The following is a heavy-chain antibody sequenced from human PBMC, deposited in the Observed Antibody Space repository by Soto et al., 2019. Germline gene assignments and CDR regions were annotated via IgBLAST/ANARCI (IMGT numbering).Heavy chain of an antibody. Sequence: DVQLVESGGGLVQPGRSLRLSCVASGFIADDYAMHWVRQAPGKGLEWVSGISSNSATINYADSVKGRFTISRDNAKNSLFLQMHSLRPEDTAFYYCVKAMLWGGMTTIHYFDSWGQGTLVTVSS. CDR3: VKAMLWGGMTTIHYFDS. D-gene: IGHD4-17*01. CDR2: ISSNSATI. V-gene: IGHV3-9*02. CDR1: GFIADDYA. J-gene: IGHJ4*02.